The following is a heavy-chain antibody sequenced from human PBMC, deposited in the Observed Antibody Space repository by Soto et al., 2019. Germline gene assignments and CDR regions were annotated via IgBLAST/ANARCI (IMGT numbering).Heavy chain of an antibody. CDR2: ISAYNGNT. J-gene: IGHJ5*02. CDR1: GYTFTSYG. CDR3: ARDLEGLRGPNWFGP. V-gene: IGHV1-18*01. Sequence: ASVKVSCKASGYTFTSYGISWVRRAPGQGLEWMGWISAYNGNTNYAQKLQGRVTMTTDTSTSTAYMELRSLRSDDTAVYYCARDLEGLRGPNWFGPWGQGTLVTVSS.